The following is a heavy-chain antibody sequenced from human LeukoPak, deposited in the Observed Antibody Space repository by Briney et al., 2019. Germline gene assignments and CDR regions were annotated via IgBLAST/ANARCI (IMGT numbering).Heavy chain of an antibody. CDR3: ARDVGEQQLVD. D-gene: IGHD6-13*01. J-gene: IGHJ4*02. CDR2: IYYSGST. CDR1: GGSISSYY. V-gene: IGHV4-59*01. Sequence: SETPSLTCTVSGGSISSYYWSWIRQPPGKGLEWIGYIYYSGSTNYNPSLKSRVTISVDTSKNQFSLKLSSVTAADTAVYYCARDVGEQQLVDWGQGTLVTVSS.